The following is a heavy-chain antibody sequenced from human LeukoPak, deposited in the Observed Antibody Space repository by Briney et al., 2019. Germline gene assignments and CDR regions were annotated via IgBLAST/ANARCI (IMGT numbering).Heavy chain of an antibody. J-gene: IGHJ6*03. D-gene: IGHD6-25*01. CDR1: GFTFSSYT. CDR3: ARFAAGGSNYYYMDV. Sequence: RGSLRLSCAASGFTFSSYTMNWVRQPPGKGLEWVSNIGTSSTTIYYADSVKGRFTISRDNAKNSLYPQMNSLRADDTAVYYCARFAAGGSNYYYMDVWGKGTTVTVSS. CDR2: IGTSSTTI. V-gene: IGHV3-48*01.